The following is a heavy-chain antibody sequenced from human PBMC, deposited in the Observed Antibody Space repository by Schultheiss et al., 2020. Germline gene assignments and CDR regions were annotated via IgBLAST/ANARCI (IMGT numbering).Heavy chain of an antibody. CDR1: GFTFSSYG. J-gene: IGHJ4*02. CDR2: IWYDGSNK. CDR3: AKVHSSGWSNFDY. V-gene: IGHV3-30*02. D-gene: IGHD6-19*01. Sequence: GGSLRLSCAASGFTFSSYGMHWVRQAPGKGLEWVAVIWYDGSNKYYADSVKGRFTISRDNSMNTLYLQTNSLRAEDTAVYYCAKVHSSGWSNFDYWGQGTLVTVSS.